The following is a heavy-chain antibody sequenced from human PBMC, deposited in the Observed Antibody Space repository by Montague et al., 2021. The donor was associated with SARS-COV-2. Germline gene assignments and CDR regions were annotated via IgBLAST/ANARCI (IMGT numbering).Heavy chain of an antibody. Sequence: TLSLTCNVSGGSITSGAYYWSWIRQHPGKGLEWIGYIYYSGSTFLNPSLESRVTISVDTSNNQFSLKVNSVTAADTAVYYCAREWGRGGDRYWYFDLWGRGTLV. V-gene: IGHV4-31*03. CDR1: GGSITSGAYY. CDR3: AREWGRGGDRYWYFDL. CDR2: IYYSGST. D-gene: IGHD3-16*01. J-gene: IGHJ2*01.